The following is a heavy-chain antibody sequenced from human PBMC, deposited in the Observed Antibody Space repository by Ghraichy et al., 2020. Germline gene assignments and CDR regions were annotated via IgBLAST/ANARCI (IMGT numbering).Heavy chain of an antibody. Sequence: GESLNISCAASGFALSDYWMHWVRQAPGKWLLWVSRIKSDGTDRTYADSVKGRFTISRDNAKNTLYLQMNSLRAEDTAVYYCAREYCRGGRCFFGTGGSHFDYWGQGILVTVSS. CDR1: GFALSDYW. D-gene: IGHD2-15*01. CDR2: IKSDGTDR. CDR3: AREYCRGGRCFFGTGGSHFDY. J-gene: IGHJ4*02. V-gene: IGHV3-74*01.